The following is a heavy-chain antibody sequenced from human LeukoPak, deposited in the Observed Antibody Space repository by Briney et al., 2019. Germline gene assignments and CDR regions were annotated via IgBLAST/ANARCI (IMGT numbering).Heavy chain of an antibody. CDR1: GNSFTSYW. V-gene: IGHV5-51*01. CDR2: IYCGDSDT. J-gene: IGHJ4*02. D-gene: IGHD6-6*01. CDR3: ASGLSPARHFDC. Sequence: GESLKISCKASGNSFTSYWIAWVRQMPGKGLEWMGIIYCGDSDTRYSPSFQGQVTISADKSISIAYLQWSSLKATDTAMYYCASGLSPARHFDCWGQGALVTVSS.